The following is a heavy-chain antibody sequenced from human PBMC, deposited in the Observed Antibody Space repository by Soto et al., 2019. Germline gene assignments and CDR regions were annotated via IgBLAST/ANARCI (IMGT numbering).Heavy chain of an antibody. Sequence: QVQLQQWGAGLLKPSETLSLSCAVYGGSFSGYYWSWIRQPPGKGLEWIGEIKQSGSTNSNPSLESRVTISVDTSKNQFSLKLSSVTAADTAVYYCARASAAGTWPIDSWGQGTRVTVSS. CDR3: ARASAAGTWPIDS. J-gene: IGHJ4*02. CDR2: IKQSGST. V-gene: IGHV4-34*01. CDR1: GGSFSGYY. D-gene: IGHD6-13*01.